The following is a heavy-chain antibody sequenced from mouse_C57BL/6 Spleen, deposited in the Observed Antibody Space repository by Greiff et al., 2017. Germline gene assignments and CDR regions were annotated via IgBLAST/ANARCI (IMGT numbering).Heavy chain of an antibody. CDR1: GYTFTSYW. D-gene: IGHD3-2*02. Sequence: QVQLQQPGAELVKPGASVKLSCKASGYTFTSYWMHWVKQRPGQGLEWIGMIHPNSGSTNYNEKFKSKATLTVDKSSSTAYMQLSSLTSEDSAVYYCARSPSSGPYYFDYWGQGTSLTVSS. CDR2: IHPNSGST. V-gene: IGHV1-64*01. J-gene: IGHJ2*02. CDR3: ARSPSSGPYYFDY.